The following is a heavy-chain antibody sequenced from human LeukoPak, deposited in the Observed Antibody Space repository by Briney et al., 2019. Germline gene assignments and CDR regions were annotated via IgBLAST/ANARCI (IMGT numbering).Heavy chain of an antibody. V-gene: IGHV4-59*01. D-gene: IGHD6-13*01. Sequence: PSETLSLTCTVSGGSISSYYWSWIRQPPGKGLEWIGYIYYSGSTNYNPSLKSRVTISVDTSKNQFSLKLSPVTAADTAVYYCARAAAGTSGLLDYWGQGTLVTVSS. CDR3: ARAAAGTSGLLDY. J-gene: IGHJ4*02. CDR2: IYYSGST. CDR1: GGSISSYY.